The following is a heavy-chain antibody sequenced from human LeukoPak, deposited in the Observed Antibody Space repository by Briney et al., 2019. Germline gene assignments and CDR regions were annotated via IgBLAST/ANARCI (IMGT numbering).Heavy chain of an antibody. CDR1: GFTFSTYW. Sequence: GGSLRLSCAASGFTFSTYWMSWVRQAPGKGLEWVANIKQDGSEKYYVDSVKGRFTISKDNAKNSLYLQMNSLRAEDTGVYYCARDDSGSYYDYWGQGTLVTVSS. D-gene: IGHD1-26*01. CDR3: ARDDSGSYYDY. CDR2: IKQDGSEK. V-gene: IGHV3-7*01. J-gene: IGHJ4*02.